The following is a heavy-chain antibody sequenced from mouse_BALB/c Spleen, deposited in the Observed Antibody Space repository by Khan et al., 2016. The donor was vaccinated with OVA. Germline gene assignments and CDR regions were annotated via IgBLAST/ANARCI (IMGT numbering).Heavy chain of an antibody. CDR2: IWSDGST. CDR3: ARHDRYFYAMDY. D-gene: IGHD2-14*01. CDR1: GFSVTSYG. J-gene: IGHJ4*01. V-gene: IGHV2-6-1*01. Sequence: QVRLQQSGPGLVAPSQSLSITCTISGFSVTSYGVHWVRQPPGKGLEWLVVIWSDGSTTYNSALKSRLSITKDNSKSQVFLKMNSLQIDDTAMYYCARHDRYFYAMDYWGQGTSVTVSS.